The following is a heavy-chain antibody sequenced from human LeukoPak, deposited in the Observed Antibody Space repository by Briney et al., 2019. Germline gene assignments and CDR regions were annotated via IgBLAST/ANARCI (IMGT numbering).Heavy chain of an antibody. CDR1: GFTFSNYN. CDR2: ISGSGGST. Sequence: GGSLRLSCAASGFTFSNYNMNWVRQAPGKGLEWVSAISGSGGSTYYADSVKGRFTISRDNAKNTLYLQMNSLRAEDTAVYYCARPTYYYDSSGHRDDAFDIWGQGTMVTVSS. D-gene: IGHD3-22*01. J-gene: IGHJ3*02. CDR3: ARPTYYYDSSGHRDDAFDI. V-gene: IGHV3-23*01.